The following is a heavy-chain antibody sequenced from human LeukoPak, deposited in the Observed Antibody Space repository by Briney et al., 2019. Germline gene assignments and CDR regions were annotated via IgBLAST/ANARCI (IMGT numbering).Heavy chain of an antibody. CDR1: GFSFNSHW. D-gene: IGHD5-12*01. V-gene: IGHV3-7*01. CDR3: TRGAGWLLDY. Sequence: PGGSLRLSCAASGFSFNSHWMSWVRQAPGKGLEWVAIINQDESVQHYVDSMRGRFTISRDNAKNSLYLQMNGLRDEDTAIYYCTRGAGWLLDYWGQGTLVTVSS. J-gene: IGHJ4*02. CDR2: INQDESVQ.